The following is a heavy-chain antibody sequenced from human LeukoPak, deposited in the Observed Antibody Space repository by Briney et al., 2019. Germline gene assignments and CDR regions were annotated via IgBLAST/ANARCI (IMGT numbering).Heavy chain of an antibody. Sequence: GGSLRLSCAASGFTFSSYAMHWVRQAPGEGLEWVAVISYDGSNKYYADSVKGRFTISRDNSKNTLYLQMNSLRAEDTAVYYCARDFNGSGSLWGQGTMVTVSS. CDR3: ARDFNGSGSL. V-gene: IGHV3-30*04. J-gene: IGHJ3*01. D-gene: IGHD3-10*01. CDR1: GFTFSSYA. CDR2: ISYDGSNK.